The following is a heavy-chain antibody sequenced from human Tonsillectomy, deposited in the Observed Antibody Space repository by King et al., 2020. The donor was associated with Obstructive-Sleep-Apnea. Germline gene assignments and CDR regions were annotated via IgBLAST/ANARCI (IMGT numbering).Heavy chain of an antibody. Sequence: VQLVESGGGLVQPGGSLRLSCAASGFTFSSYAMSWVRQAPGKGLEWVSGFSGSGGSTYYADSVKGRFTISRDNSKSTVYLQMNSLRAEDTAVYYCEFYYDSSGYHDYWGQGTLVTVSS. CDR3: EFYYDSSGYHDY. D-gene: IGHD3-22*01. CDR2: FSGSGGST. V-gene: IGHV3-23*04. J-gene: IGHJ4*02. CDR1: GFTFSSYA.